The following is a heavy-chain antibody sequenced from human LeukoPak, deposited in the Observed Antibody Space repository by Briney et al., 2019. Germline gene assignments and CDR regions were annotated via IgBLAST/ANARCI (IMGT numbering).Heavy chain of an antibody. CDR3: ARRSSTHGEYYFDC. Sequence: VGSLRPSCAASGFTFRRYSMNWVRQAPGQGLEWVASISSRSSYIYYADSVQGRFTISRDNAKNSLYLQMNSLRAEDTAVYYCARRSSTHGEYYFDCWGQGALVTVS. CDR1: GFTFRRYS. V-gene: IGHV3-21*01. CDR2: ISSRSSYI. J-gene: IGHJ4*02. D-gene: IGHD2-2*01.